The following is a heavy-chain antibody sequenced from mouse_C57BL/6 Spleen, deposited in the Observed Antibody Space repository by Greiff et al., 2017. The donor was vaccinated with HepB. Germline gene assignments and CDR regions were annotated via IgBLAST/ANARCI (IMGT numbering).Heavy chain of an antibody. D-gene: IGHD2-2*01. J-gene: IGHJ2*01. Sequence: EVKLMESGAELVKPGASVKLSCTASGFNIKDYYMHWVKQRTEQGLEWIGRIDPEDGETKYAPKFQGNATITADTSSKAAYRQLSSLTSEDTAVYYCARETTMVTTGFDYWGQGTTLTVSS. CDR1: GFNIKDYY. V-gene: IGHV14-2*01. CDR2: IDPEDGET. CDR3: ARETTMVTTGFDY.